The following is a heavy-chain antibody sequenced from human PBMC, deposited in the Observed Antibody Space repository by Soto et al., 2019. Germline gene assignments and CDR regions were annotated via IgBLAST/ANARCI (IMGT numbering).Heavy chain of an antibody. D-gene: IGHD3-16*01. CDR1: GFTFNTYS. CDR2: IGSCSDI. J-gene: IGHJ4*02. CDR3: ATDPKGEIEFDY. V-gene: IGHV3-48*01. Sequence: GGSLRLSCAASGFTFNTYSLNWVRQAPGKGLEWVSYIGSCSDIFYADSVKGRFTISRDNARNTLDLQMNSLRAEDTAVYFCATDPKGEIEFDYWGQGTLVTVSS.